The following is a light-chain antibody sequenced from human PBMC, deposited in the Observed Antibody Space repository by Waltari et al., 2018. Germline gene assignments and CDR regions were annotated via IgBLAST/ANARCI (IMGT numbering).Light chain of an antibody. Sequence: DVVLTQSPLFLAVTPGQSVSISCKSSQSLLYRDGNTFLTWFHQRPGQSPRRLIYDITSRASGVPARFSGSGSGTNFTLNIAGVEADDAGVYFCVQGTHWVTFGGGT. J-gene: IGKJ4*01. V-gene: IGKV2-30*01. CDR3: VQGTHWVT. CDR1: QSLLYRDGNTF. CDR2: DIT.